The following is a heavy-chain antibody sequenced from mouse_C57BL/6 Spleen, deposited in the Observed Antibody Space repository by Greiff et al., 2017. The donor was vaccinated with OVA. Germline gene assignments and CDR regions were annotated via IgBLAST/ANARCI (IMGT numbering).Heavy chain of an antibody. J-gene: IGHJ2*01. CDR3: ARENPGTGYYFDY. D-gene: IGHD4-1*01. CDR2: ISYDGSN. V-gene: IGHV3-6*01. CDR1: GYSITSGYY. Sequence: EVQLQQSGPGLVKPSQSLSLTCSVTGYSITSGYYWNWIRQFPGNQLEWMGYISYDGSNNYNPSLKNRISITRDTSKNQFFLKLNSVTTEDTATYYCARENPGTGYYFDYWGQGTTLTVSS.